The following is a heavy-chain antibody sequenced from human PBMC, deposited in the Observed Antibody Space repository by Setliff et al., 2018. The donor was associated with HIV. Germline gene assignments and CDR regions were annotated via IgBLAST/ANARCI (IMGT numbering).Heavy chain of an antibody. CDR2: INHSGSA. Sequence: PSETLSLTCAVYGGSFSGYYWTWIRRPPGKGLEWIGEINHSGSANYNPSLKSRVTMSVDTSKNQFSLNRTSVTAADTAVYYCARGVGSSSDGTWFDPWGQGILVTVSS. D-gene: IGHD6-6*01. V-gene: IGHV4-34*01. CDR1: GGSFSGYY. J-gene: IGHJ5*02. CDR3: ARGVGSSSDGTWFDP.